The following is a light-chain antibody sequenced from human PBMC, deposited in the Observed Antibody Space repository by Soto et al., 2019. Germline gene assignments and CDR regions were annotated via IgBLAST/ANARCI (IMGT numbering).Light chain of an antibody. V-gene: IGLV2-14*01. CDR3: TSWTTSTTMK. CDR2: DVN. CDR1: SSDVGAYNY. Sequence: QSVLTQPASVSGSPGQSITISCTGTSSDVGAYNYVSWYQQHPGKAPKLMIYDVNIRPSGVSNPFSGSKSGNTASLAISCPQAEDEADYYCTSWTTSTTMKFGGGTKLTVL. J-gene: IGLJ2*01.